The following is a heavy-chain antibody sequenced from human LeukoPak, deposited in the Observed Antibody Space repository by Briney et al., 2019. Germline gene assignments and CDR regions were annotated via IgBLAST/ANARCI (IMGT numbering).Heavy chain of an antibody. D-gene: IGHD3-10*01. CDR3: ASVSRGSGSYYIDY. CDR2: INHSGST. CDR1: GGSFSGYY. V-gene: IGHV4-34*01. Sequence: PSETLSLTCAVYGGSFSGYYWSWIRQPPGKGLEWIGEINHSGSTNYNPSLKSRVTISVDTSKNQFSLKLSSVTAADTAVYYCASVSRGSGSYYIDYWGQGTLVTVSS. J-gene: IGHJ4*02.